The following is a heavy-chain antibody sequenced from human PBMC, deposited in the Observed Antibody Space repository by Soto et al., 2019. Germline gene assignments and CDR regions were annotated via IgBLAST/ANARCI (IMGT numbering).Heavy chain of an antibody. CDR2: IIPLFDIV. CDR1: GGTFSSQT. J-gene: IGHJ3*01. V-gene: IGHV1-69*02. Sequence: QVQLVQSGAEVKKPASSVKVSCKPSGGTFSSQTMFWVRQAPGQGLEWMGRIIPLFDIVNSAQKFQDRVTFTAEKSTTTAYMELSSLTSDDTAVYYCTVGSRSGEVFDVWGQGTLVTVCS. CDR3: TVGSRSGEVFDV. D-gene: IGHD6-13*01.